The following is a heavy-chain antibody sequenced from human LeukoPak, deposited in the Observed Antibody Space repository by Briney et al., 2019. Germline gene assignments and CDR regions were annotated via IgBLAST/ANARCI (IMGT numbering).Heavy chain of an antibody. J-gene: IGHJ5*02. CDR3: ARDLAMVRGEYWFDP. D-gene: IGHD3-10*01. CDR1: GGTFSSYT. V-gene: IGHV1-69*04. Sequence: SVKVSCKASGGTFSSYTISWVRQAPGQGLEWMGRIIPILGIANYAQKFQGRVTITADISTSTAYMELSSLRSEDTAVYYCARDLAMVRGEYWFDPWGQGTLVTVSS. CDR2: IIPILGIA.